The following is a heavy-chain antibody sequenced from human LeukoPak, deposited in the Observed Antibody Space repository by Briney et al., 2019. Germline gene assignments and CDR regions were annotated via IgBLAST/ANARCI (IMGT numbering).Heavy chain of an antibody. D-gene: IGHD2-15*01. CDR2: INHSGST. V-gene: IGHV4-34*01. Sequence: SETLSLTCAVYGGSFSGYYWSWIRQPPGKGLEWIGEINHSGSTNYNPSLKSRVTISVDTSKNQFSLKLSSVTAADTAVYYCARRVEYWGQRTLDTVSS. CDR3: ARRVEY. J-gene: IGHJ4*02. CDR1: GGSFSGYY.